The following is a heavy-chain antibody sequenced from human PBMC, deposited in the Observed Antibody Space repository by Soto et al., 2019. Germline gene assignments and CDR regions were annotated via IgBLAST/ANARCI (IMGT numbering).Heavy chain of an antibody. CDR3: AHRTSTVTWWFDP. D-gene: IGHD4-17*01. Sequence: QITLKESGPTLVKPTQTLTLTCTFSGFSLTTSGVGVCWIRQPPGKALEWLALIYWDDDKRYSPSLKSRLTLITATSKIQVVLTRTSMDPGDTATSFCAHRTSTVTWWFDPWGQGNLVTVSS. CDR1: GFSLTTSGVG. V-gene: IGHV2-5*02. J-gene: IGHJ5*02. CDR2: IYWDDDK.